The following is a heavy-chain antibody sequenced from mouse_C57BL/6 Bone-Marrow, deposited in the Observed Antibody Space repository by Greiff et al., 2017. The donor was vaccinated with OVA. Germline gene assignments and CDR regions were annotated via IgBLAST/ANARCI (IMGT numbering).Heavy chain of an antibody. D-gene: IGHD1-1*01. V-gene: IGHV14-4*01. Sequence: VHVKQSGAELVRPGASVKLSCTASGFNIKDDYMHWVQQRPEQGLEWIGWIDPGNGDTEYASKFQGKATITADTSSNTAYLQLSSLTSEDTAVYYCTTGVTTVVADYWGQGTTLTVSS. CDR3: TTGVTTVVADY. J-gene: IGHJ2*01. CDR2: IDPGNGDT. CDR1: GFNIKDDY.